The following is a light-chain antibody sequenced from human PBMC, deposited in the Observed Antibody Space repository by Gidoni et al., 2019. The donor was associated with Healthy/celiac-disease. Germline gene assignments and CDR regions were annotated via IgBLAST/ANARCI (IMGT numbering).Light chain of an antibody. Sequence: DIVLTQSPASLALSLGERATINCKSSQSVLYSSNNKNYLAWYQQKPGQPPKLLIYWASTRESGVPDRFSGSGSGTDFTLTISSLQAEDVAVYYCQKYYSTSWTFGQGTKVEIK. CDR3: QKYYSTSWT. CDR2: WAS. J-gene: IGKJ1*01. V-gene: IGKV4-1*01. CDR1: QSVLYSSNNKNY.